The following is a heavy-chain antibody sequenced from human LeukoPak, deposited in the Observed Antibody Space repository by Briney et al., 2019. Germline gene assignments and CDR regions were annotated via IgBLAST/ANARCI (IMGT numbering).Heavy chain of an antibody. V-gene: IGHV3-21*01. CDR3: ARDDYGDYSLGY. CDR2: ISSSSSYI. D-gene: IGHD4-17*01. J-gene: IGHJ4*02. Sequence: GGSLRLSCAASGFTFSSYSMNWVRQAPGKGLEWVSSISSSSSYIYYADSVKGRSTISRDNAKNSLYLQMNSLRAEDTAVYYCARDDYGDYSLGYWGQGTLVTVSS. CDR1: GFTFSSYS.